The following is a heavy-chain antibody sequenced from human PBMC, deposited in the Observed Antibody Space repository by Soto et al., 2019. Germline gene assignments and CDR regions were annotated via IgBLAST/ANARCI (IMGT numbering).Heavy chain of an antibody. Sequence: QVRLQESGPGLVKPSGTLSLTCAVSGGSISSSNWWSWVRQPPGKGLEWIGEIYHSGSTNYNPSLMSRLTISVDRSKNQLSLKLRSVTAADTAVYYCTRDMIYGSERSYYYYAMDGWGRGTTVTVSS. J-gene: IGHJ6*02. CDR3: TRDMIYGSERSYYYYAMDG. CDR2: IYHSGST. CDR1: GGSISSSNW. D-gene: IGHD3-10*01. V-gene: IGHV4-4*02.